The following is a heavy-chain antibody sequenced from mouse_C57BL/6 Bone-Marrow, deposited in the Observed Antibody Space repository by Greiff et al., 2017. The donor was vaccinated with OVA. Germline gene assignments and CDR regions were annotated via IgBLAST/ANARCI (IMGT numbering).Heavy chain of an antibody. D-gene: IGHD1-1*01. CDR3: ARNGGSSHQAWFAY. V-gene: IGHV2-9-1*01. J-gene: IGHJ3*01. Sequence: QVQLKEPGPGLVAPSQSLSITCTVSGFSLTSYAISWVRQPPGKGLEWLGVIWPGGGTNYNSALKSRLSISKDNSKSQVFLKMNSRQADDTARYYCARNGGSSHQAWFAYWGQGTLVTVSA. CDR1: GFSLTSYA. CDR2: IWPGGGT.